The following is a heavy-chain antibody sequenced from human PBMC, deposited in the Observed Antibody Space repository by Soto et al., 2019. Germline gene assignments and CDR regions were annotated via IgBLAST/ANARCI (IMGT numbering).Heavy chain of an antibody. CDR2: IIPIFSTA. D-gene: IGHD2-15*01. V-gene: IGHV1-69*12. J-gene: IGHJ6*02. Sequence: QVQLVQSGAEVKKPGSSVKFSCKSSGGTFSTYAISWVRQAPGQGLEWMGGIIPIFSTANYAQRFQGRVTITADESTTTAYMELISLRSEDTAVYYCARDEMVVATGSRTWHYYYGMDVWGQGTTVTVSS. CDR3: ARDEMVVATGSRTWHYYYGMDV. CDR1: GGTFSTYA.